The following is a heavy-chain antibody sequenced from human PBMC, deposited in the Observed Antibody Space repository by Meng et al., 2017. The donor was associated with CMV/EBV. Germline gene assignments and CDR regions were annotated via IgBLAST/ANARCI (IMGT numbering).Heavy chain of an antibody. CDR2: ISSSSSYI. D-gene: IGHD3-3*01. Sequence: GGSLRLSCAASGFTFSTYSMHWVRQAPGKGLEWVSSISSSSSYIYYADSVKGRFTISRDNAKNSLYLQMNSLRAEDTAVYYCAREGDRITIFGVGPDGMDVWGQGTTVTVSS. CDR1: GFTFSTYS. J-gene: IGHJ6*02. CDR3: AREGDRITIFGVGPDGMDV. V-gene: IGHV3-21*01.